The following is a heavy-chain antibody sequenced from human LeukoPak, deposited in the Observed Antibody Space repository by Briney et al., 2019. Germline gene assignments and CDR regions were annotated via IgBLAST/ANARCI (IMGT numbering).Heavy chain of an antibody. J-gene: IGHJ6*02. CDR1: GYTFTSYG. D-gene: IGHD1-26*01. CDR2: ISAYNGNT. CDR3: ARGATWVYYYYYGMDV. V-gene: IGHV1-18*01. Sequence: ASVKVSCKASGYTFTSYGISWVRQAPGQGLEWMGWISAYNGNTNYAQKLQGRVTMTTDTSTSTAYMELRSLGSDDTAVYYCARGATWVYYYYYGMDVWGQGTTVTVSS.